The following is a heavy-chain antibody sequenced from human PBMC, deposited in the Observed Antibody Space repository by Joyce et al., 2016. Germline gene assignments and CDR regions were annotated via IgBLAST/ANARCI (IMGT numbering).Heavy chain of an antibody. Sequence: QLQLQESGPGLVKPSETLSLTCTVSGGSISSSIYYWGWIRQPPGKGLEWIGNIYSSRSTYYNPSLKSRVTISVDTSKNQFSLKLTSVTAADTAVYFCATPYYDSSGYPYYFDYWGQGTLVTVSS. D-gene: IGHD3-22*01. CDR2: IYSSRST. CDR1: GGSISSSIYY. J-gene: IGHJ4*02. V-gene: IGHV4-39*01. CDR3: ATPYYDSSGYPYYFDY.